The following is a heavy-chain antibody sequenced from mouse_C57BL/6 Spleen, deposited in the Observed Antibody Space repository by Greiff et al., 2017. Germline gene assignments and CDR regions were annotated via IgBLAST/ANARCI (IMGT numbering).Heavy chain of an antibody. D-gene: IGHD2-4*01. V-gene: IGHV5-17*01. CDR2: ISSGSSTI. CDR3: ARGMITTAMDY. J-gene: IGHJ4*01. CDR1: GFTFSDYG. Sequence: EVQRVESGGGLVKPGGSLKLSCAASGFTFSDYGMHWVRQAPEKGLEWVAYISSGSSTIYYADTVKGRFTISRDNAKNTLFLQMTSLRSEDTAMYYCARGMITTAMDYWGQGTSVTVSS.